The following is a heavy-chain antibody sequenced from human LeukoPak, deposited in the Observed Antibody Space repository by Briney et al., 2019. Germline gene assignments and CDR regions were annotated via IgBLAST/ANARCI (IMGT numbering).Heavy chain of an antibody. V-gene: IGHV3-11*01. CDR3: ARDIAVRGDRAFDI. D-gene: IGHD3-10*01. CDR1: GFTFSDYH. J-gene: IGHJ3*02. Sequence: GGSLRLSCAASGFTFSDYHMSWIRQAPGKGLEWVSYISSSGSTIYYADSVKGRFTISRDNAKNSLYLQMNSLRAEDTAVYYCARDIAVRGDRAFDIWGQGTMVTVSS. CDR2: ISSSGSTI.